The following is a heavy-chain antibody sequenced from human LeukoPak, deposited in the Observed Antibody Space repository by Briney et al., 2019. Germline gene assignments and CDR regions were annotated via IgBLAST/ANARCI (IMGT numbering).Heavy chain of an antibody. CDR1: GFTFRSYS. D-gene: IGHD3-16*01. V-gene: IGHV3-21*04. CDR3: ARRGGED. Sequence: PGGSLRLSCAASGFTFRSYSMNWVRQAPGKGLEWVSSISSSSSYIYYADSVKGRFTISRDDSKNSLYLQMNSLKTEDTAVYYCARRGGEDWGQGTLVTVSS. CDR2: ISSSSSYI. J-gene: IGHJ4*02.